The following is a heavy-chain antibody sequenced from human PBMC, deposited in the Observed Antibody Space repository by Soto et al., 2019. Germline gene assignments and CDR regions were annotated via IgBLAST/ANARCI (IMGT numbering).Heavy chain of an antibody. V-gene: IGHV4-39*02. J-gene: IGHJ4*02. CDR2: LYYRGST. CDR1: GGSISSSRSYY. Sequence: SETLSLTCIVSGGSISSSRSYYWGWIRQPPGKGLEWVGSLYYRGSTYYNPSLKSRVTISVDTAKNHFSLKLTSVTAAETAVYYCERNETLASAGDYWGQGILVTVSS. CDR3: ERNETLASAGDY.